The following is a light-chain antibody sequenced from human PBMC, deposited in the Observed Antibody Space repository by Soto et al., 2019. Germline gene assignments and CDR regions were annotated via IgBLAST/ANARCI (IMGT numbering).Light chain of an antibody. CDR3: QQLISYPVT. J-gene: IGKJ4*01. V-gene: IGKV1-9*01. CDR1: QGINSGY. CDR2: ATS. Sequence: DIPLTQSPSFLSASVGDRVTITCRASQGINSGYLAWYQQKPGTAPKLLIYATSTLQSGVPSRFSGSGSGTEFTLTISSLQPEGFATYYCQQLISYPVTFGGGTKVEIK.